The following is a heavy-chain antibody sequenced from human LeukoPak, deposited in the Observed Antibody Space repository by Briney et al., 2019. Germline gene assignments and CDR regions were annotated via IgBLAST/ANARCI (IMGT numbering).Heavy chain of an antibody. J-gene: IGHJ6*02. D-gene: IGHD6-6*01. CDR1: GFTFSTYA. CDR3: ARAVFSSYHYYYGMDV. Sequence: GGSLRLSCAASGFTFSTYAMSWVRQAPGKGLEWVSAIGGSGGATYYLDSVKGRFTISRDNSKNTLFLQMNSLSAEDTAVYYCARAVFSSYHYYYGMDVWGQGTTVTVSS. V-gene: IGHV3-23*01. CDR2: IGGSGGAT.